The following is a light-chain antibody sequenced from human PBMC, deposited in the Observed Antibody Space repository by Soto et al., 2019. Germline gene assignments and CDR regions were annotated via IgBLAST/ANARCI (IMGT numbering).Light chain of an antibody. CDR2: DAS. V-gene: IGKV1-12*01. Sequence: DIQMTQSPSSVSASVGDTVTITCRASHYIDSWLAWYQQKPGKAPKLLIYDASRLRSGVPSTFSGSRSGTDFTLTITDLQPEDFATYYCQQAYSLPITFGQGTRLEI. J-gene: IGKJ5*01. CDR1: HYIDSW. CDR3: QQAYSLPIT.